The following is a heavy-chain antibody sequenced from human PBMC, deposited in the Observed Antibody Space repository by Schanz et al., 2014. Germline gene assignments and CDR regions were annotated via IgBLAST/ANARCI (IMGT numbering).Heavy chain of an antibody. CDR2: ISGSGGDT. Sequence: QVQLVESGGGVVQPGGSLRLSCAASGFTFSSYGMHWVRQAPGKGLEWVSTISGSGGDTYPADSVKGRFTISRDNSNNTLYLQMNSLRVEDTAVYYCAKDFVPLVQQLIRSGGAHLDHWGRGTLVTVSS. J-gene: IGHJ4*02. CDR3: AKDFVPLVQQLIRSGGAHLDH. V-gene: IGHV3-NL1*01. D-gene: IGHD6-13*01. CDR1: GFTFSSYG.